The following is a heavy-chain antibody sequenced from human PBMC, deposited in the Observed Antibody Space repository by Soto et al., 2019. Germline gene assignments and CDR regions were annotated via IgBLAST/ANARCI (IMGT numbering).Heavy chain of an antibody. CDR3: ARGGSEGGLDV. CDR2: LYYSGNT. CDR1: GASINNKH. V-gene: IGHV4-59*01. D-gene: IGHD3-10*01. J-gene: IGHJ6*02. Sequence: PSVTLSLTCAFYGASINNKHWTWIRQAPGKGLEWIGYLYYSGNTNYNPSLKSRVTMSVDTSKNHFYLTLTSATAAGTAVYFCARGGSEGGLDVWGQGTTVT.